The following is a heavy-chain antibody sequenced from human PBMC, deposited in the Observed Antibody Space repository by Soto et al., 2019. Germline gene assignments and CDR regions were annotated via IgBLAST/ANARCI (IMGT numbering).Heavy chain of an antibody. D-gene: IGHD2-21*02. J-gene: IGHJ4*02. V-gene: IGHV4-28*01. CDR1: GYSISSSNW. Sequence: PSETLSLTCAVSGYSISSSNWWGWIRQPPGKGLEWIGYIYYSGSTYYNPSLKSRVTMSVDTSKNQFSLKLSSVTAVDTAVYYCARKGRGGDLPFDYWGQGTLVTAPQ. CDR3: ARKGRGGDLPFDY. CDR2: IYYSGST.